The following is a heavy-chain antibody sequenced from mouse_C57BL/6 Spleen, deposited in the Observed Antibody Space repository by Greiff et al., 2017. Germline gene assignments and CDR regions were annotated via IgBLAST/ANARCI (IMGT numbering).Heavy chain of an antibody. CDR1: GYTFTSYD. D-gene: IGHD2-5*01. Sequence: QVQLQQSGPELVRPGASVKLSCKASGYTFTSYDINWVKQRPGQGLEWIARIYPGGGNTNDNEKFKGKATLTAEKSSSTAYMQLSSLTLEDSAVYFCARSYYSKGAWFAYWGKGTLVTVSA. CDR3: ARSYYSKGAWFAY. J-gene: IGHJ3*01. V-gene: IGHV1-76*01. CDR2: IYPGGGNT.